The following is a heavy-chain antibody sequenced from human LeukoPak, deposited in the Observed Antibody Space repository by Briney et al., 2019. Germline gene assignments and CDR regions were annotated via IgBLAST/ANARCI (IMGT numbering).Heavy chain of an antibody. CDR3: AKDRGTGYSTDAFDV. Sequence: GGALRLSCAASGFTFSGYGMQSVRQAPAKGLDWVAVISHDGSYKYSADSVKGRITIARDDSKNTLNLQMNSLRAEDTAVYYCAKDRGTGYSTDAFDVWGPGTMVTVSS. CDR2: ISHDGSYK. D-gene: IGHD3/OR15-3a*01. J-gene: IGHJ3*01. CDR1: GFTFSGYG. V-gene: IGHV3-30*18.